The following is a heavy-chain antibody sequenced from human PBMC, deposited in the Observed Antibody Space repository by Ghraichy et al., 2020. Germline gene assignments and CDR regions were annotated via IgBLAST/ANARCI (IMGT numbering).Heavy chain of an antibody. D-gene: IGHD3-10*01. CDR2: INHSGST. CDR3: ARGHGTMVRGVIPQPSDV. V-gene: IGHV4-34*01. CDR1: GGSFSGYY. Sequence: SETLSLTCAVYGGSFSGYYWSWIRQPPGKGLEWIGEINHSGSTNYNPSLKSRVTISVDTSKNQFSLKLSSVTAADTAVYYCARGHGTMVRGVIPQPSDVWGKGTTVTVSS. J-gene: IGHJ6*04.